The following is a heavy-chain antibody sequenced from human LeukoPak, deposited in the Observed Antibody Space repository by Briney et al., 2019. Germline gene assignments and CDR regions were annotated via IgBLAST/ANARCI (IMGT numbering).Heavy chain of an antibody. CDR1: GFTFSSYG. CDR3: AEVGPPNYYESTRRTGFDY. D-gene: IGHD3-22*01. Sequence: GGSLRLSCAASGFTFSSYGMHWVRQAPGKGLEWVAVISYDGSNKYYADSVKGRFTVSRDNSKNTLYMQMNSLRAEDMAVYYCAEVGPPNYYESTRRTGFDYWDRGQRIIVSS. CDR2: ISYDGSNK. V-gene: IGHV3-30*18. J-gene: IGHJ4*02.